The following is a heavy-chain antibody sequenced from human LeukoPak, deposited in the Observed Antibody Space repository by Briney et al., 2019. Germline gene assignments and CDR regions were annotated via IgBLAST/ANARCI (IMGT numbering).Heavy chain of an antibody. CDR1: GGTFSSYA. J-gene: IGHJ4*02. V-gene: IGHV1-69*06. Sequence: ASVKVSCKASGGTFSSYAISWVRQAPGQGLEWMGGIIPIFGTANYAQKFQGRVTITADKSTSTAYMELSSLRSEDTAVYYCAGYGYSGYANFDYWGQGTLVTVSS. D-gene: IGHD5-12*01. CDR3: AGYGYSGYANFDY. CDR2: IIPIFGTA.